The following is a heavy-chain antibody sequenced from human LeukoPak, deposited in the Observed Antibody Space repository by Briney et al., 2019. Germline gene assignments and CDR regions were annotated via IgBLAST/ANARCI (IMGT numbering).Heavy chain of an antibody. Sequence: SETLSLTCTVSGGSISSSSYYWSWIRQPAGKGLEWIGRIYTSGSTNYNPSLKSRVTMSVDTSKNQFSPKLSSVTAADTAVYYCARDGAVPGHYYYYGMDVWGQGTTVTVSS. J-gene: IGHJ6*02. CDR3: ARDGAVPGHYYYYGMDV. CDR2: IYTSGST. CDR1: GGSISSSSYY. D-gene: IGHD2-2*01. V-gene: IGHV4-61*02.